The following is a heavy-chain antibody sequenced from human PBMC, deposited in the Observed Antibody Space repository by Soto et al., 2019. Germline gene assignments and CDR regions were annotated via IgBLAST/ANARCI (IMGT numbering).Heavy chain of an antibody. J-gene: IGHJ4*02. CDR1: GFTFGSYS. D-gene: IGHD3-10*01. CDR2: ISSSSSYI. Sequence: PGGSLILSCAASGFTFGSYSMNWVRQAPGKGLEWVSSISSSSSYIYYADSVKGRFTISRDNAKNSLYLQMNSLRAEDTAVYYCTRDYMVRGVRYLDYWGQGTLVTVSS. V-gene: IGHV3-21*01. CDR3: TRDYMVRGVRYLDY.